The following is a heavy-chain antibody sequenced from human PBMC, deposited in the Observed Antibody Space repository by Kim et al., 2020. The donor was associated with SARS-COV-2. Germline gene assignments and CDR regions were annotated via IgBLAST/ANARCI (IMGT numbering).Heavy chain of an antibody. CDR3: ARRTRLGAYYDSSTNYYYYGMDV. CDR1: GYSFTSYW. V-gene: IGHV5-10-1*01. J-gene: IGHJ6*02. CDR2: IDPSDSYT. Sequence: GESLKISCKGSGYSFTSYWISWVRQMPGKGLEWMGRIDPSDSYTNYSPSFQGHVTISADKSISTAYLQWSSLKASDTAMYYCARRTRLGAYYDSSTNYYYYGMDVWGQGTTVTVSS. D-gene: IGHD3-22*01.